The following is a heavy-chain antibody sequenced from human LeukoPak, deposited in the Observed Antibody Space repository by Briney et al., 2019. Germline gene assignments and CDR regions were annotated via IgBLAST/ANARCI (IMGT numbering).Heavy chain of an antibody. Sequence: SETLSLTCTVSADSISTSNYYWGWIRQPPGKGLEWIGSVYYTGRTYDNPSLKSRVTISVDTSKNQFSLKLNSVTAADTAVYYCAITPHYEGGGFDIWGQGTMVTVSS. CDR3: AITPHYEGGGFDI. V-gene: IGHV4-39*01. D-gene: IGHD3-16*01. CDR1: ADSISTSNYY. J-gene: IGHJ3*02. CDR2: VYYTGRT.